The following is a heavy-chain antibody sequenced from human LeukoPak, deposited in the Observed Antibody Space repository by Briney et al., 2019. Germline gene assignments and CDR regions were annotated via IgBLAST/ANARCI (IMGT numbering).Heavy chain of an antibody. Sequence: SGGSLRLSCAASGFTFRSYGMHWVRQAPGKGLEGVTFIRYDGIDKFCADFVKGRFTISRDNSKDTVFLQMNSLRGDDTAVYFCARGTIPGWYFDGGDSWGQGTLVTVSS. D-gene: IGHD6-19*01. V-gene: IGHV3-30*02. J-gene: IGHJ4*02. CDR2: IRYDGIDK. CDR3: ARGTIPGWYFDGGDS. CDR1: GFTFRSYG.